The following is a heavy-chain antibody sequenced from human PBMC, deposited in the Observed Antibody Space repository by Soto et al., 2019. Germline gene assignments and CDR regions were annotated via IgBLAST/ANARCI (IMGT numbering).Heavy chain of an antibody. CDR1: GYTFTSYY. CDR3: AGTYSSSSAVYYYGMDV. V-gene: IGHV1-46*01. D-gene: IGHD6-6*01. CDR2: INPSGGST. Sequence: GASVKVSCKASGYTFTSYYMHWVRQAPGQGLEWMGVINPSGGSTSYAQKFQGRVTMTRDTSTSTVYMELSSLRSEDTAVYYCAGTYSSSSAVYYYGMDVWGQGTTVTVSS. J-gene: IGHJ6*02.